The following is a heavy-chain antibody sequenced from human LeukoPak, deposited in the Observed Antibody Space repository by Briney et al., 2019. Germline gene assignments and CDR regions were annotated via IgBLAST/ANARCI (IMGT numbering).Heavy chain of an antibody. CDR3: ARDRGGIGYYMDV. CDR2: ISSSSSYI. CDR1: GFTFSASD. J-gene: IGHJ6*03. Sequence: PGGSLRLSCAASGFTFSASDMNWVRQTPGKGLEWVSSISSSSSYIYYADSVKGRFSISRDNAKKSLYLQMNSLRAEDTALYYCARDRGGIGYYMDVWGKGTTVTVSS. D-gene: IGHD3-16*02. V-gene: IGHV3-21*01.